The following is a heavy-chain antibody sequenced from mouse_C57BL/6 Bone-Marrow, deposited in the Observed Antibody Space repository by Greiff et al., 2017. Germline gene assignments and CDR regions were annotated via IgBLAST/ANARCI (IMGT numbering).Heavy chain of an antibody. Sequence: VQLQQSGPELVKPGASVKISCKASGYAFSSSWMNWVKQRPGKGLEWIGRIYPGDGDTNYNGKFKGKATLTADKSSSTAYMQLSSLTSEDSAVYFCARGLRPFAYWGQGTLVTVSA. CDR1: GYAFSSSW. J-gene: IGHJ3*01. D-gene: IGHD3-2*02. CDR2: IYPGDGDT. V-gene: IGHV1-82*01. CDR3: ARGLRPFAY.